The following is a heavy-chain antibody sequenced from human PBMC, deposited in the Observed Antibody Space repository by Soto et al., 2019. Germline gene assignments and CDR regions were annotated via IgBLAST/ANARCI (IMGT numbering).Heavy chain of an antibody. CDR2: INHSGST. V-gene: IGHV4-34*01. J-gene: IGHJ3*02. CDR3: ARGVGGSRDDAFDI. Sequence: SETLSLTCAVYGGSFSGYYWSWIRQPPGKGLEWIGEINHSGSTNYNPSLNSRVTISVDTSKNQFSLKLSSVTAADTAVYYCARGVGGSRDDAFDIWGQGTMVTVSS. CDR1: GGSFSGYY. D-gene: IGHD3-10*01.